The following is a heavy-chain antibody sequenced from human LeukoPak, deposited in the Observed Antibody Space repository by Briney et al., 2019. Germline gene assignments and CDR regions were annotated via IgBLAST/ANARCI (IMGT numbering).Heavy chain of an antibody. CDR3: ARATDYYDSSGLDY. CDR2: ISYDGSNK. J-gene: IGHJ4*02. Sequence: GGSLKLSCAASGFTFSGSAMHWVRQAPGKGLEWVAVISYDGSNKYYADSVKGRFTISRDNSKNTLYLQMNSLRAEDTAVYYCARATDYYDSSGLDYWGQGTLVTVSS. V-gene: IGHV3-30-3*01. CDR1: GFTFSGSA. D-gene: IGHD3-22*01.